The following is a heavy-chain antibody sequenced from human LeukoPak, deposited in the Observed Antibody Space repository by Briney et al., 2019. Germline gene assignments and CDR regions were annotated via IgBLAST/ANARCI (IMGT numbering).Heavy chain of an antibody. D-gene: IGHD6-13*01. J-gene: IGHJ4*02. CDR1: GFTLSSYA. CDR3: AKQSAGSAAWYSLHYDF. V-gene: IGHV3-23*01. Sequence: GGSLRLSCAASGFTLSSYAMTWVRQAPGRGLEWVSSVDGGGGGTYYADSVKGRFTISRDNSKDTLYLQMNGLRAEDTAVYSCAKQSAGSAAWYSLHYDFWGQGTLVTVSS. CDR2: VDGGGGGT.